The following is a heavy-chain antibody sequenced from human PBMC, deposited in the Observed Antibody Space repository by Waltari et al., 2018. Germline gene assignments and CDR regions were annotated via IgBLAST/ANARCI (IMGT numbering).Heavy chain of an antibody. J-gene: IGHJ4*02. D-gene: IGHD6-13*01. CDR2: IFYTDSEST. CDR3: ARQPSSWNTNFDY. V-gene: IGHV4-59*11. Sequence: QVQLQESGPGLVKPSETLSLTCTVSGDSITGHYWNWIRQPPGRGLEWIGYIFYTDSESTSYNPSLKSRVTISIDTSKKQFSLKMDSVTAADTAVYFCARQPSSWNTNFDYWGQGALVTVSS. CDR1: GDSITGHY.